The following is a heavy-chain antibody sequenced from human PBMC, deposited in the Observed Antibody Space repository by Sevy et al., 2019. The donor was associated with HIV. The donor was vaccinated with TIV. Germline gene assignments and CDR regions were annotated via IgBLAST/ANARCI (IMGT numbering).Heavy chain of an antibody. CDR1: GFTFSSYG. CDR3: AKDKGAYNWNYVDYYYGMDV. Sequence: GGSLRLSCAASGFTFSSYGMHWVRQAPGKGLEWVAFIRYDGSNKYYADSVKGRFTISRDNSKNTLYLQMNSLRAEETAVYYCAKDKGAYNWNYVDYYYGMDVWGQGTTVTVSS. D-gene: IGHD1-7*01. CDR2: IRYDGSNK. V-gene: IGHV3-30*02. J-gene: IGHJ6*02.